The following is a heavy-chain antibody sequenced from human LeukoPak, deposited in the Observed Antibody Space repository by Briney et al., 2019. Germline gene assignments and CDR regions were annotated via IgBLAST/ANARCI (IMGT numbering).Heavy chain of an antibody. CDR1: GFTVSRNY. D-gene: IGHD3-22*01. CDR3: ARTSGYPYNFDN. J-gene: IGHJ4*02. CDR2: IYSGGAT. V-gene: IGHV3-53*01. Sequence: PGGSLRLSCAASGFTVSRNYMTWVRQAPGKGLEWVSVIYSGGATYYADSVKGRFTISRDNSKSTLCLQMNSLRAEDTAVYYCARTSGYPYNFDNWGQGTLVTVSS.